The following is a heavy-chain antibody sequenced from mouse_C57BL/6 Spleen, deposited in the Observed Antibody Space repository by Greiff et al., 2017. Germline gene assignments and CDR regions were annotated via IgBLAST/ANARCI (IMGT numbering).Heavy chain of an antibody. CDR1: GYTFTSYW. Sequence: QVQLQQPGAELVMPGASVKLSCKASGYTFTSYWMHWVKQRPGQGLEWIGEIDPSDSYTNYNQKFKGKSTLTVDKSSSTAYMQLSSLTSEDSAVYFCARSGDDGYYGYAMDYWGQGTSVTVSS. CDR2: IDPSDSYT. J-gene: IGHJ4*01. D-gene: IGHD2-3*01. V-gene: IGHV1-69*01. CDR3: ARSGDDGYYGYAMDY.